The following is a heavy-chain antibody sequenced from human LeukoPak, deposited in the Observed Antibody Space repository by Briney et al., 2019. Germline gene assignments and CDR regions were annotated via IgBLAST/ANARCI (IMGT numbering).Heavy chain of an antibody. Sequence: SEALSLTCSVSGGSISSYYWRSVRQPAGKGVEWIGRIYNSGSTDCKPSLKSRVTMSVYTSKNLFSLKLSSMTAADTAVYYCERASGSSSNSLGVSFDPEGQGTRITVSS. CDR2: IYNSGST. V-gene: IGHV4-4*07. CDR1: GGSISSYY. J-gene: IGHJ5*02. CDR3: ERASGSSSNSLGVSFDP. D-gene: IGHD2-2*01.